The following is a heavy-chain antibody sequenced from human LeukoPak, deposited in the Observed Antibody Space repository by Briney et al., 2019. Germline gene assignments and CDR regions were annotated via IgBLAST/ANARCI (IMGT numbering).Heavy chain of an antibody. CDR3: AKIGAAMSGF. CDR2: ISGSSGST. D-gene: IGHD3-16*01. Sequence: GGSLRLSCAASGFIFSSYAMSWVRQAPGKGREWVSSISGSSGSTYYADSVKGRFTISRDNSKNTLYLQMNSLKAEDTAVYYCAKIGAAMSGFWGQGTLVTVS. J-gene: IGHJ4*02. V-gene: IGHV3-23*01. CDR1: GFIFSSYA.